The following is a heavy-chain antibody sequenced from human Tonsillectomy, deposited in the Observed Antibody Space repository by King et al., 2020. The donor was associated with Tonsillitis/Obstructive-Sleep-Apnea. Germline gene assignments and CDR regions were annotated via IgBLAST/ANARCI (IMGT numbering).Heavy chain of an antibody. CDR2: RWYDGSNK. V-gene: IGHV3-33*01. D-gene: IGHD3-10*01. CDR3: ARRGITMIRGDYYYMDV. CDR1: GFTFSTYG. Sequence: VQLVESGGGVVQPGRSLRLSCAASGFTFSTYGMHWVRQAPGKGLEWVAVRWYDGSNKYYADSVKGRFTISRDNSKNTLYLQMNSLRAEDTAVYYCARRGITMIRGDYYYMDVWGKGTTVTVSS. J-gene: IGHJ6*03.